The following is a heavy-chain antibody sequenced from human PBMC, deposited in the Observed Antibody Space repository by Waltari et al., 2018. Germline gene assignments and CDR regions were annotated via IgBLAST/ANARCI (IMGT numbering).Heavy chain of an antibody. J-gene: IGHJ2*01. D-gene: IGHD6-25*01. CDR1: GFTFSSYS. CDR2: ISSNGNIQ. V-gene: IGHV3-30*04. CDR3: ARDPVGVAAATRYFDL. Sequence: QVQLVESGGGVVQPGRSLRLSWAASGFTFSSYSMHWVRQAPGKGLEWLAIISSNGNIQYYADSVKGRFTISRDNSKNTLYLQMNSLRAEDTAVYYCARDPVGVAAATRYFDLWGRSTLVTVSS.